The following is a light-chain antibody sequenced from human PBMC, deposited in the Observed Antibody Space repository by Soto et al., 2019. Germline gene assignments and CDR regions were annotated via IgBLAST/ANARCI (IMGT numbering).Light chain of an antibody. J-gene: IGKJ2*01. CDR2: KAY. Sequence: DIQMTQSPSTLSASVGDRVTITCRASQSISSWLAWYQQKPGKAPKLLIYKAYSLESGVPSRFSGSGSGTEFTLTISTLQPDDFATYYCQEYDTYLFTFGQGTKLEI. CDR3: QEYDTYLFT. V-gene: IGKV1-5*03. CDR1: QSISSW.